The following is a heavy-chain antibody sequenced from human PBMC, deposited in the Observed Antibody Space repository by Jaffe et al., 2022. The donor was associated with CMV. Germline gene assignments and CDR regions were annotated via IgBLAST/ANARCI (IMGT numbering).Heavy chain of an antibody. CDR3: ARGIPYSIYWDV. D-gene: IGHD6-13*01. V-gene: IGHV4-59*01. J-gene: IGHJ6*04. CDR1: GGSISSYY. CDR2: IYYSGST. Sequence: QVQLQESGPGLVKPSETLSLTCTVSGGSISSYYWSWIRQPPGKGLEWIGYIYYSGSTNYNPSLKSRVTISVDTSKNQFSLKLSSVTAADTAVYYCARGIPYSIYWDVWGKGTTVTVSS.